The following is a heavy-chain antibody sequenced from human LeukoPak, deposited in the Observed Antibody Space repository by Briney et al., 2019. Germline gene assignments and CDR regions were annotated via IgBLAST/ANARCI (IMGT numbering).Heavy chain of an antibody. D-gene: IGHD3-10*01. J-gene: IGHJ2*01. CDR2: VYYSGST. Sequence: KPSETLSLTCTVSGGSISSSSYYWGWIRQPPGKGLEWIGSVYYSGSTNYNPSLKSRVTISVDTSKNQFSLKLSSVTAADTAVYYCARVEIGEFWYFDLWGRGTLVTVSS. CDR3: ARVEIGEFWYFDL. CDR1: GGSISSSSYY. V-gene: IGHV4-39*07.